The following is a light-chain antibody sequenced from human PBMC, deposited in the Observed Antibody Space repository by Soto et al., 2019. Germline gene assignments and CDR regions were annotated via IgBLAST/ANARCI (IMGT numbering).Light chain of an antibody. V-gene: IGKV1-39*01. CDR2: GAS. CDR3: QQSHSLFT. CDR1: QSISSY. J-gene: IGKJ2*01. Sequence: DIQMTQSPSSLSASVGDRVTITCRASQSISSYLNWYQQKPGKAPKLLIYGASSLQSGVPSRFSGSGSGTAFALTISSLQPEDFATYYCQQSHSLFTFSQGTKLETK.